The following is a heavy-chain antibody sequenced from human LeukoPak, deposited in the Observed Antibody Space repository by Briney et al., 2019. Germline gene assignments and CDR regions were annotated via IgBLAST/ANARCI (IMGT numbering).Heavy chain of an antibody. CDR3: ARVRVRYGYSSDY. V-gene: IGHV3-11*01. CDR2: ITDNGNTI. J-gene: IGHJ4*02. CDR1: GFTFSDFY. Sequence: GGSLRLSCAASGFTFSDFYMSWIRQAPGKGLEWVSYITDNGNTISYADSVGGRFTISRDNAKNSLYLQMNSLRADDTAVYYCARVRVRYGYSSDYWGQGTLVTVSS. D-gene: IGHD5-18*01.